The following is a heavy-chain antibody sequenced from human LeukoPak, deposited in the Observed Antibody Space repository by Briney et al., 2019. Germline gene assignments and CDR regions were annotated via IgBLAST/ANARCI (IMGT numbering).Heavy chain of an antibody. CDR2: INPSGGST. CDR1: GYTFTSYY. CDR3: ARRRGIAAAAHGWFDP. Sequence: ASVTVSCKASGYTFTSYYMHWVRQAPGQGLEWMGIINPSGGSTSYAQKFQGRVTMTRDMSTSTVYMELSSLRSEDTAVYYCARRRGIAAAAHGWFDPWGQGTLVTVSS. D-gene: IGHD6-13*01. V-gene: IGHV1-46*01. J-gene: IGHJ5*02.